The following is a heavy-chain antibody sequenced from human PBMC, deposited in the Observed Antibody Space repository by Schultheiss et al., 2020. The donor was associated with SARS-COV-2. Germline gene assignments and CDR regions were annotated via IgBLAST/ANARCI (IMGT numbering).Heavy chain of an antibody. CDR3: ARDKELELSNFDY. CDR2: ISYDGSNK. D-gene: IGHD1-26*01. Sequence: GGSLRLSCAASGFTFSSYGMHWVRQAPGKGLEWVAVISYDGSNKYYADSVKGRFTISRDNAKNSLYLQMNSLRAEDTAVYYCARDKELELSNFDYWGQGTLVTVSS. CDR1: GFTFSSYG. J-gene: IGHJ4*02. V-gene: IGHV3-30*03.